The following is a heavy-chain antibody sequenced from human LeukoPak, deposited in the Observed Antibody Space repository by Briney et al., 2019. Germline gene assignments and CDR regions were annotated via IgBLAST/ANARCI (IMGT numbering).Heavy chain of an antibody. Sequence: GGSLRLSCAASGFTFSSYWMNWVRQAPGKGREWVANIKQDGSEKYYVDSVKGRFTISRDNAKNSLYLQMNSLRAEDTAVYYCARVQRAYYDFWSGLRPFDYWGQGTLVTVSS. CDR2: IKQDGSEK. V-gene: IGHV3-7*03. J-gene: IGHJ4*02. CDR3: ARVQRAYYDFWSGLRPFDY. CDR1: GFTFSSYW. D-gene: IGHD3-3*01.